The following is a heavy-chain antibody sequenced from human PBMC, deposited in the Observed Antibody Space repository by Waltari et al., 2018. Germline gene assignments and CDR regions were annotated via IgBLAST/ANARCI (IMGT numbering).Heavy chain of an antibody. CDR3: AKRQLGDYYYYYMDV. V-gene: IGHV3-23*03. D-gene: IGHD6-6*01. J-gene: IGHJ6*03. CDR2: IYSGVSST. CDR1: GFPFSSYA. Sequence: EVQLLESGGGLVQPGGSLKLSCAASGFPFSSYAMSWVRQAPGKGLEWFSVIYSGVSSTYYADSVKSRFTISRDNSKNTLYLQMNSLRAEDTAVYYCAKRQLGDYYYYYMDVWGKGTTVTVSS.